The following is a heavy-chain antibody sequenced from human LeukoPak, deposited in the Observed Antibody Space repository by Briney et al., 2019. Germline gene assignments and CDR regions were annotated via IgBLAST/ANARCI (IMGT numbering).Heavy chain of an antibody. J-gene: IGHJ4*02. CDR1: GDSISNGHYY. Sequence: KPSVTLSLTCSVSGDSISNGHYYWGWIRQPPGKGLEWLATISSHGSTFYNPSLKIRVTLSVDTSKTQFSLNLSSVTASDASLYYCARLNPLEHLFSFYFDSWGQGILATVSS. CDR2: ISSHGST. CDR3: ARLNPLEHLFSFYFDS. V-gene: IGHV4-39*01. D-gene: IGHD3-3*01.